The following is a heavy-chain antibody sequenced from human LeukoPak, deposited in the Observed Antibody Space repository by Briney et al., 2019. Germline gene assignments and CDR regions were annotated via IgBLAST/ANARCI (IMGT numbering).Heavy chain of an antibody. Sequence: SETLSLTCAVYGGSFSGYYWSWIRQPPGKGLEWIGEINHSGSTNYNPSLKGRVTISVDTSKNQFSLKLSSVTAADTAVYYCARVRPGWQQLPFDYWGQGTLVTVSS. CDR1: GGSFSGYY. J-gene: IGHJ4*02. V-gene: IGHV4-34*01. D-gene: IGHD6-13*01. CDR3: ARVRPGWQQLPFDY. CDR2: INHSGST.